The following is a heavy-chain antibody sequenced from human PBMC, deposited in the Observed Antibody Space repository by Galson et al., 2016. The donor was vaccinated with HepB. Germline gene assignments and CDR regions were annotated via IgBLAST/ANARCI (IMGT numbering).Heavy chain of an antibody. J-gene: IGHJ3*02. CDR1: GASISSFY. CDR3: ARITKGNTAHDAFDI. Sequence: SETLSLTCSVSGASISSFYWSWIRQPPGKGLEWIGYGYYIGSTTYNPSLKSRVTISVDTSKNQISLNVTSATAADTAMYYCARITKGNTAHDAFDIWGQGTKVTVSA. CDR2: GYYIGST. V-gene: IGHV4-59*01. D-gene: IGHD1/OR15-1a*01.